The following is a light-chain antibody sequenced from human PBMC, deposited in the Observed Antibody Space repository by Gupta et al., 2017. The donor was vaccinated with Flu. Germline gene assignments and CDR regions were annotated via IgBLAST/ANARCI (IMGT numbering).Light chain of an antibody. CDR1: QGISSY. CDR2: AAS. Sequence: DIQLTQSPSFLSASVGDRVTITCRASQGISSYLAWYQQKPGKAPKLLIYAASTLQSGVPLRFSGSGSGTEFTLTISSLQPEEFATYYCQQLNSHFGPGTKVEIK. CDR3: QQLNSH. V-gene: IGKV1-9*01. J-gene: IGKJ3*01.